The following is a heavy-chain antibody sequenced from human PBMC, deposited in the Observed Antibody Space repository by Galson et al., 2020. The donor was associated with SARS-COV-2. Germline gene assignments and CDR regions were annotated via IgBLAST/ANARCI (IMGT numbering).Heavy chain of an antibody. Sequence: GGSLRLSCAASGFTFSSYWMSWVRQAPGKGLEWVANIKQDGSEKYYVDSVKGRFTISRDNAKNSLYLQMNSLRAEDTAVYYCASDYYYDRSGVVGYWGQGALVTVSS. J-gene: IGHJ4*02. CDR1: GFTFSSYW. CDR2: IKQDGSEK. D-gene: IGHD3-22*01. V-gene: IGHV3-7*01. CDR3: ASDYYYDRSGVVGY.